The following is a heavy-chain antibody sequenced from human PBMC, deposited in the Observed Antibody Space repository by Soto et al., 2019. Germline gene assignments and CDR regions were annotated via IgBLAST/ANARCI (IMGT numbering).Heavy chain of an antibody. CDR2: IKNDGSER. CDR1: EFTFTHYW. D-gene: IGHD3-9*01. Sequence: EVQLVESGGGLVQPGGSLRLSCVASEFTFTHYWMNWVRQAPGKGLEWVANIKNDGSERHYVDSVKGRFTISRDNARNTLCLQMSSLRAEDTGFYYCAGGTGYIIDHWGQGTLVTVSS. J-gene: IGHJ4*02. CDR3: AGGTGYIIDH. V-gene: IGHV3-7*05.